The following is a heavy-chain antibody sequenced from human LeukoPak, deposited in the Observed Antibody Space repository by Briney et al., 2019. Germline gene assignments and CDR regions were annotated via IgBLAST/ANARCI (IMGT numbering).Heavy chain of an antibody. V-gene: IGHV3-23*01. D-gene: IGHD4-17*01. CDR2: ISGSGGST. CDR3: AKDLGAGDYVEYLDY. CDR1: GFTFSSYA. J-gene: IGHJ4*02. Sequence: GGSLRLSCAASGFTFSSYAMSWVRQAPGKGLEWVSAISGSGGSTYYADSVKGRFTISRDNSKNTLYLQMNSLRAEDTAVYYCAKDLGAGDYVEYLDYWGQGTLVTVSS.